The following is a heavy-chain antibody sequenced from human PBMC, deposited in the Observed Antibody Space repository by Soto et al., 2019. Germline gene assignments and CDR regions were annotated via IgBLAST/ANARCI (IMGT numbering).Heavy chain of an antibody. V-gene: IGHV3-23*01. CDR3: ASGLVGYCSSSSCHAYRFEP. Sequence: GGPLRLSCTASEFTFSSFAMSWVRKTPFKGLELASAITGSGDATFYADSVRGRFTISRDNSKNTLYLQMNSLGAEDTALYYCASGLVGYCSSSSCHAYRFEPWGQGTLVTVSS. D-gene: IGHD2-2*01. CDR2: ITGSGDAT. J-gene: IGHJ5*02. CDR1: EFTFSSFA.